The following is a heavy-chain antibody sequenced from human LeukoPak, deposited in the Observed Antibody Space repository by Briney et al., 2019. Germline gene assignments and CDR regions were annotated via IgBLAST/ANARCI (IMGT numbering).Heavy chain of an antibody. Sequence: SETLSLTCTVSGGSISRRNYYWGWIRQPPGKGLVWIGSIYYSGITYDNPSLKSRVTISVDTSKNQFSLKLSSVTAADTAVYYCSRQIPNEVYGIERCSGVRCYPYYFDIWGQGTLVTVSS. CDR1: GGSISRRNYY. CDR3: SRQIPNEVYGIERCSGVRCYPYYFDI. D-gene: IGHD2-15*01. V-gene: IGHV4-39*01. CDR2: IYYSGIT. J-gene: IGHJ4*02.